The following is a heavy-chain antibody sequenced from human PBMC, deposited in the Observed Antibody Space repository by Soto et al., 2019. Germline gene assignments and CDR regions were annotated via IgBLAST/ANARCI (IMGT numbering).Heavy chain of an antibody. CDR1: GFTFSSYA. D-gene: IGHD3-9*01. CDR2: ISGSGGST. Sequence: GGSLRLSCAASGFTFSSYAMSWVRQAPGKGLEWVSAISGSGGSTYYADSVKGRFTISRDNSKNTLYLQMNSLRAEDMAVYYCARAYYDILTGPNNWFDPWGQGTLVTVSS. V-gene: IGHV3-23*01. CDR3: ARAYYDILTGPNNWFDP. J-gene: IGHJ5*02.